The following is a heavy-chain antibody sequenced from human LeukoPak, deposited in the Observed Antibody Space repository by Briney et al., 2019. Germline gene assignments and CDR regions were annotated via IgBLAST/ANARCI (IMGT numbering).Heavy chain of an antibody. D-gene: IGHD2-2*02. Sequence: SVKVSCKVSGGTFSSYAISWVRQAPGQGLEWMGGIIPIFGTANYAQKFQGRVTITRNTSISTAYMELSSLRSEDTAVYYCARGYCSSTSCYMGHYYYYMDVWGKGTTVTVSS. CDR1: GGTFSSYA. V-gene: IGHV1-69*05. CDR3: ARGYCSSTSCYMGHYYYYMDV. J-gene: IGHJ6*03. CDR2: IIPIFGTA.